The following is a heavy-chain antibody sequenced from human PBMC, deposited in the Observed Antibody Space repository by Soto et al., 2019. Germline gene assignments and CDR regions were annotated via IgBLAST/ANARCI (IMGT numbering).Heavy chain of an antibody. CDR2: INHSGSA. D-gene: IGHD2-15*01. CDR1: GGSSSGYY. Sequence: SETLSLTCAVYGGSSSGYYWSWIRQPPGKGLEWIGEINHSGSANYNPSLKSRVTMSVDRSKNQFSLNLSSVTAADTAVYYCARNHCSGGSCYLFFDYWGLGNMVTVSS. J-gene: IGHJ4*02. CDR3: ARNHCSGGSCYLFFDY. V-gene: IGHV4-34*01.